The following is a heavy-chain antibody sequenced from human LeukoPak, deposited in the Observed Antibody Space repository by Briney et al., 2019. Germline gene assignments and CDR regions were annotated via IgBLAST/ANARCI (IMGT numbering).Heavy chain of an antibody. D-gene: IGHD6-19*01. V-gene: IGHV1-24*01. Sequence: ASVKVSCKVSGYTLTELSMHWVRQAPGKGLEWMGGFDPENGETIYAQKFQGRVTMTEDTSTDTAYMELSSLRSEGTAVYYCATAEAVAEGMDVWGQGTTVTVSS. CDR1: GYTLTELS. CDR2: FDPENGET. J-gene: IGHJ6*02. CDR3: ATAEAVAEGMDV.